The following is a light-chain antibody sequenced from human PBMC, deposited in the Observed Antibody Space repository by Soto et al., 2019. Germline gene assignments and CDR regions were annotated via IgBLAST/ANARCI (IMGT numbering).Light chain of an antibody. CDR1: QSVSSN. CDR3: QQYNNWSPWT. Sequence: IVMPQSPATLSVSPGERATLSCRSSQSVSSNLAWYQQKPGQAPRLLIYGASTRATGIPARFSGSGSGTEFTLTISSLQSEDFAVYYCQQYNNWSPWTFGQGTKV. V-gene: IGKV3-15*01. J-gene: IGKJ1*01. CDR2: GAS.